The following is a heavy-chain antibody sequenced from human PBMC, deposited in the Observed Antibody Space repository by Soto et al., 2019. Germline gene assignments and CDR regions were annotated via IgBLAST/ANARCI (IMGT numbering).Heavy chain of an antibody. V-gene: IGHV1-24*01. Sequence: ASVKVSCKVSGYSLSDLSIHCVRQAPGKGLEWMGGLDAEDGETIYAQKLQGRGTMTEDTSTDTAYMELSSLTSEDTAMYYCATLPRTIERTPAAIWSFDSWGQGTLVTVPS. CDR2: LDAEDGET. CDR1: GYSLSDLS. CDR3: ATLPRTIERTPAAIWSFDS. J-gene: IGHJ4*02. D-gene: IGHD2-2*01.